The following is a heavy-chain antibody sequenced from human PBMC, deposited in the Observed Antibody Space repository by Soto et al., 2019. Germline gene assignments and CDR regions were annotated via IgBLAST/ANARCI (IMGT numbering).Heavy chain of an antibody. V-gene: IGHV1-3*01. D-gene: IGHD6-19*01. CDR2: INAGNGNT. Sequence: SSVKVSCKASGYTFTSYAMHWVRQAPGQRLEWMGWINAGNGNTKYSQKFQGRVTITRDTSASTAYMELSSLRTEDTAVYYCARVPGYSSGWYWDYWGQGTLVTVSS. CDR1: GYTFTSYA. CDR3: ARVPGYSSGWYWDY. J-gene: IGHJ4*02.